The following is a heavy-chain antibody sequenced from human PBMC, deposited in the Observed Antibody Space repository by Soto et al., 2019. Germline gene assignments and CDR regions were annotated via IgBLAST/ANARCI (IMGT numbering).Heavy chain of an antibody. CDR2: TYYRSKWYN. CDR3: ARAGITGTTGWFDP. J-gene: IGHJ5*02. V-gene: IGHV6-1*01. CDR1: GDSVSSNSAA. D-gene: IGHD1-7*01. Sequence: SQALSLTCAISGDSVSSNSAAWNWIRQPPSRGLEWLGRTYYRSKWYNDYAVSVKSRITINPDTSKNQFSLQLNSVTPEDTAVYYCARAGITGTTGWFDPWGQGTLVTVSS.